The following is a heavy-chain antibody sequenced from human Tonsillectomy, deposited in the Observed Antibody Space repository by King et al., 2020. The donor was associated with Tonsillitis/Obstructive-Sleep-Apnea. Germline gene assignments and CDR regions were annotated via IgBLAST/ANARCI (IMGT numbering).Heavy chain of an antibody. CDR1: GGSFSSYA. D-gene: IGHD3-3*01. V-gene: IGHV1-69*10. CDR2: IIPILGMA. CDR3: ARVYDFLSGGGPAPRFDP. Sequence: VQLVESGAEVKKPGSSVKVSCKASGGSFSSYAISWVRQAPGQGLEWMGGIIPILGMANYAQKFQGRVTITADKSTNTACMELSSLSSVTAADTAVYYCARVYDFLSGGGPAPRFDPWGQGTLVTVSS. J-gene: IGHJ5*02.